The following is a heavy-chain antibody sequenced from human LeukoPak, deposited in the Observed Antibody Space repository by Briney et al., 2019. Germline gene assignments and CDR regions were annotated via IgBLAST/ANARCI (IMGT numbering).Heavy chain of an antibody. D-gene: IGHD4-17*01. J-gene: IGHJ3*02. V-gene: IGHV3-53*01. CDR1: GFTVSSIY. Sequence: GGSLRLSCAAYGFTVSSIYMSWVRQAPGKGLEWVSVIYSGGSTYYADSVKGRFTISRDNSKNTLYLQMNSLGAEDTAVYYCARELDYGGHGAFDIWGQGTMVTVSS. CDR3: ARELDYGGHGAFDI. CDR2: IYSGGST.